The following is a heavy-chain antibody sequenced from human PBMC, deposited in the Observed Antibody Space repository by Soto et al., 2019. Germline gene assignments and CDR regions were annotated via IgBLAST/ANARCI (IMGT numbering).Heavy chain of an antibody. J-gene: IGHJ4*02. CDR2: IIPIFGTA. D-gene: IGHD3-16*01. V-gene: IGHV1-69*01. Sequence: QVQLVQSGAEVKKPGSSVKVSCKASGGTFSSYAISWVRQAPGQGLEWMGGIIPIFGTANYAQKFQGRVTFTGDEPTSTAYGERGSWRSEDTAVYYCARDGGGGGGFDYWGQGTLVTVSS. CDR3: ARDGGGGGGFDY. CDR1: GGTFSSYA.